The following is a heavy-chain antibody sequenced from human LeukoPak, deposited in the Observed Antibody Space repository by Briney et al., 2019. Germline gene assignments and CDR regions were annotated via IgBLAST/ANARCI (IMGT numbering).Heavy chain of an antibody. Sequence: ASVKVSCKASGGTFSSYAISWVRQAPGQGLEWMGGIIPIFGTANCAQKFQGRVTITADESTSTAYMELSSLRSEDTAVYYCARGRGYSYGNFDYWGQGTLVTVSS. J-gene: IGHJ4*02. CDR3: ARGRGYSYGNFDY. V-gene: IGHV1-69*13. D-gene: IGHD5-18*01. CDR1: GGTFSSYA. CDR2: IIPIFGTA.